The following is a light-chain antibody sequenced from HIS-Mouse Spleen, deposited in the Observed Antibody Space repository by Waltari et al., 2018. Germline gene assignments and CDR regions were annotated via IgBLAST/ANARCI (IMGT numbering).Light chain of an antibody. CDR3: SSYTSSSTYV. CDR1: SSDVGGYNS. Sequence: QSARPQPASVSGSPGTSTTLSATGTSSDVGGYNSFSWYQQHPGKAPKLMIYEVSNRPSGVSNRFSGSKSGNTASLTISGLQAEDEADYYCSSYTSSSTYVFGTGTKVTVL. CDR2: EVS. J-gene: IGLJ1*01. V-gene: IGLV2-14*01.